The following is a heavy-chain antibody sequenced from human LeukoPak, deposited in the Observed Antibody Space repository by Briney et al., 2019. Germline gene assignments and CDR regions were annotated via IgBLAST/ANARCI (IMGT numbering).Heavy chain of an antibody. CDR2: INSGGSGT. D-gene: IGHD2-15*01. CDR1: GFTFSTYW. V-gene: IGHV3-74*01. CDR3: SRGQGYSNPLDY. J-gene: IGHJ4*02. Sequence: GGSLRLSCAASGFTFSTYWMHWVRQAPGKGLVWVSRINSGGSGTTYADSVRGRFTISRDNAKNTLYPQMNSLRVEDTAVYYCSRGQGYSNPLDYWGQGTLVTVSS.